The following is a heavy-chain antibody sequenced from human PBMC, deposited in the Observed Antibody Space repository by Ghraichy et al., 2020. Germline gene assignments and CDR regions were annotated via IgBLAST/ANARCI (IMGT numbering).Heavy chain of an antibody. CDR1: GYTFISYY. V-gene: IGHV1-46*01. D-gene: IGHD3-16*01. J-gene: IGHJ4*02. CDR2: INPSGGST. Sequence: ASVKVSCKASGYTFISYYMHWVRQAPGQGLEWMGIINPSGGSTNYAQKFQGRVTMTRDTSTSTVYMELSSLRSEDTAVYYCARHPGPNYVDFDYWGQGTLVTVSS. CDR3: ARHPGPNYVDFDY.